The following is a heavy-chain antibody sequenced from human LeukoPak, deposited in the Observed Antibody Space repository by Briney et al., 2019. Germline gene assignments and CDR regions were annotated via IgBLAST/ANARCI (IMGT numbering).Heavy chain of an antibody. J-gene: IGHJ4*02. D-gene: IGHD6-13*01. CDR3: ASQRAYTRSWYFDF. Sequence: SETLSLACAVYGGSFSGYYWSWIRQPPGKGLEWIGEINHSGSTNYNPSLKSRVTISVDTSKNQFSLKLSSVTAADTAVYYCASQRAYTRSWYFDFWGQGTLVTVSS. CDR2: INHSGST. V-gene: IGHV4-34*01. CDR1: GGSFSGYY.